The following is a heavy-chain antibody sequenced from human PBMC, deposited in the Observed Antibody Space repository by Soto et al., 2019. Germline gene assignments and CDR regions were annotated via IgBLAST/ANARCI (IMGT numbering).Heavy chain of an antibody. J-gene: IGHJ4*02. V-gene: IGHV4-31*03. CDR2: IYYSGST. CDR3: ARGVEWLLWFDY. Sequence: QVQLQESGPGLVKPSQTLSLTCTVSGGSISSGGYYWSWIRQHPGKGLEWIGYIYYSGSTYYNPSLQSRVTISVDTSKNQFSLKLSSVTAADTAVYYCARGVEWLLWFDYWGQGTLVTVSS. D-gene: IGHD3-3*01. CDR1: GGSISSGGYY.